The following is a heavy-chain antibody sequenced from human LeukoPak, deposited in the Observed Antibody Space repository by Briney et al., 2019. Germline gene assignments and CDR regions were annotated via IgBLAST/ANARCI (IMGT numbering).Heavy chain of an antibody. Sequence: KPSETLSLTCTVSGASVTTYYWSWIRQPAGKGLEWIGRIYSSGTTNYNLSLRGRVTMSLDTSRNQVSLKLSSVVAADTAMYHCARDYDKAFDYWGQGTLVTVSS. J-gene: IGHJ4*02. D-gene: IGHD3-16*01. V-gene: IGHV4-4*07. CDR3: ARDYDKAFDY. CDR2: IYSSGTT. CDR1: GASVTTYY.